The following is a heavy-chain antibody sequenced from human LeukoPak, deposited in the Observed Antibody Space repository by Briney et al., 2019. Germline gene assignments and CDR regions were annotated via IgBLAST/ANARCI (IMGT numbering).Heavy chain of an antibody. CDR1: GFTFSSYS. J-gene: IGHJ4*02. V-gene: IGHV3-48*01. Sequence: GGSLRLSCAASGFTFSSYSMNWVRQSPGKGLEWVSYISSSSSTIYYADSVKGRFTISRDNAKNSLYLQMNSLRAEDTAVYYCARDSGDYDSSGDFDYWGQGTLVTVSS. CDR2: ISSSSSTI. CDR3: ARDSGDYDSSGDFDY. D-gene: IGHD3-22*01.